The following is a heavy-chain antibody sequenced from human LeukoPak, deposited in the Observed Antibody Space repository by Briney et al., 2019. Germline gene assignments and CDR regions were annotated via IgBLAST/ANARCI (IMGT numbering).Heavy chain of an antibody. CDR2: ISSSGSTI. V-gene: IGHV3-48*03. CDR3: AREGVILPHWSYGSGKGNWFDP. Sequence: PGGSLRLSCAASGFTFSSYAMSWVRQAPGKGLEWVSAISSSGSTIYYADSVKGRFTISRDNAKNSLYLQMNSLRAEDTAVYYCAREGVILPHWSYGSGKGNWFDPWGQGTLVTVSS. CDR1: GFTFSSYA. J-gene: IGHJ5*02. D-gene: IGHD3-10*01.